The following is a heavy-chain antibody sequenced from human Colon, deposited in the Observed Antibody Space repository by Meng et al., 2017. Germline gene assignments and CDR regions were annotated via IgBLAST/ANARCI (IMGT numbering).Heavy chain of an antibody. J-gene: IGHJ4*02. CDR2: ISHSTTNI. CDR1: GFSFSSHA. V-gene: IGHV3-21*01. CDR3: SRGSITWPFDN. Sequence: ELRLVESGGGLVKPGGSLRLSCGASGFSFSSHAMNWVRQAPGKGLEWVASISHSTTNIYYADSVKGRFAISRDNVNNALYLQMNSLRAEDTAIYYCSRGSITWPFDNWGQGTLVTASS. D-gene: IGHD3-3*02.